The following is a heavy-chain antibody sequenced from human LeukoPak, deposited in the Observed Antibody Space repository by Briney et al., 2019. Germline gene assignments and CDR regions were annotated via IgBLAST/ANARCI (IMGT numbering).Heavy chain of an antibody. V-gene: IGHV4-31*03. D-gene: IGHD6-13*01. Sequence: SQTLSLTCTVSGGSISSGGYYWSWIRQHPGKGLEWIGYIYYSGSTYYNPSLKSRVTISVDTSKNQFSLNLASVTAADTAVYYCARGGGGGSTSWSNYYYYGMDVWGQGATVTVSS. CDR2: IYYSGST. CDR3: ARGGGGGSTSWSNYYYYGMDV. J-gene: IGHJ6*02. CDR1: GGSISSGGYY.